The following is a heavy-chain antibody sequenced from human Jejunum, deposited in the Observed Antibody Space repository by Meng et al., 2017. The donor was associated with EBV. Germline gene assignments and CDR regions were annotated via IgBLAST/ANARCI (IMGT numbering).Heavy chain of an antibody. V-gene: IGHV4-61*08. CDR1: GGLGSSGGYY. D-gene: IGHD1-26*01. CDR3: ARDRNWSFFAY. Sequence: QLPGPESGLVKPTEPRSPACAVAGGLGSSGGYYRSSLRPPPGKGLEWIGYIYDSESTNYKSYLKSRVTISADTSKSRDDLKLSSVTAADTAVYYCARDRNWSFFAYWGQGTLVTVSS. J-gene: IGHJ4*02. CDR2: IYDSEST.